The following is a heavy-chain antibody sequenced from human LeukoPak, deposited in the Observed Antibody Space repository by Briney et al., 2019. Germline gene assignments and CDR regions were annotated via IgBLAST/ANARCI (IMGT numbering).Heavy chain of an antibody. D-gene: IGHD2-15*01. J-gene: IGHJ3*02. CDR3: SREDIVVVVAAHTSLFAI. CDR2: ISYDGSNK. CDR1: GFTFSTYA. V-gene: IGHV3-30*04. Sequence: GGSLRLSCAASGFTFSTYAMHWVRQAPGKGLEWVAVISYDGSNKYYADSVKGRFTISRDNSKNTLYLQTNSLRAEDTAVYYCSREDIVVVVAAHTSLFAIWGQGTMVTVSS.